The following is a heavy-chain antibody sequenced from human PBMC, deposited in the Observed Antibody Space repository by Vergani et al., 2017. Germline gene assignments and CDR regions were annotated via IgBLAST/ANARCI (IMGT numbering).Heavy chain of an antibody. Sequence: QVQVVQSGAEVKKSGASVKVSCKTSGYTFSNYYMHWVRQAPGQGLEWMGIINPSGGHTNYAQKFQGGVTMTRDTSTSTVYMELSSLRSEDTAIYYCARGDYDILAGYGYWGQGTLVTVSA. CDR3: ARGDYDILAGYGY. D-gene: IGHD3-9*01. CDR1: GYTFSNYY. J-gene: IGHJ4*02. V-gene: IGHV1-46*03. CDR2: INPSGGHT.